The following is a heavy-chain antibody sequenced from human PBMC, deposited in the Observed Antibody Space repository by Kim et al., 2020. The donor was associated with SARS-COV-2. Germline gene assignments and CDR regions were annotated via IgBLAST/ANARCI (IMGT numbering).Heavy chain of an antibody. J-gene: IGHJ4*02. V-gene: IGHV1-18*01. Sequence: TNYTQKLQGRVTMTTDTSTSTAYMELRSLRSDDTAVYYCARNDRGLMDYWGQGTLVTVSS. D-gene: IGHD3-10*01. CDR3: ARNDRGLMDY. CDR2: T.